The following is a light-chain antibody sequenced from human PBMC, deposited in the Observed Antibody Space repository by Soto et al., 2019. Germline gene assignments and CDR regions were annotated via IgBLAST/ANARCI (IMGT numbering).Light chain of an antibody. Sequence: QSALTQPPSASGTPGQRVFISCSGSSSNIGGTNYAYWYQQLPGAAPKLLVHSNNLRPSGVPERISGSKSGTSASLAISGLRSEDEAVYYCASWDDRLGAVIFGGGTKVTVL. V-gene: IGLV1-47*02. CDR3: ASWDDRLGAVI. J-gene: IGLJ2*01. CDR2: SNN. CDR1: SSNIGGTNY.